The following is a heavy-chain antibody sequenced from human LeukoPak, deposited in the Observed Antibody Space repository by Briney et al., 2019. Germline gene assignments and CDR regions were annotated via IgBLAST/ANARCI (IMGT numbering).Heavy chain of an antibody. D-gene: IGHD3-3*01. CDR3: ARDFIKYYDFWSGYPPSYFDY. CDR1: GYSISSGYY. CDR2: IYHSGST. V-gene: IGHV4-38-2*02. J-gene: IGHJ4*02. Sequence: SETLSLTCTVSGYSISSGYYWGWIRQPPGKGLEWIGSIYHSGSTYYNPSLKSRVTISVDTSKNQFSLKLSSVTAADTAVYYCARDFIKYYDFWSGYPPSYFDYWGQGTLVTVSS.